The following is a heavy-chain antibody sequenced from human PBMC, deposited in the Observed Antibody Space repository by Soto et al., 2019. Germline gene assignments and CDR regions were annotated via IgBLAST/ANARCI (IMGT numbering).Heavy chain of an antibody. Sequence: SETLSLTCTVSGGSISSSSYYWGWIRQPPGKGLEWIGSIYYSGSTYYNPSLKSRVTISVDTSKNQFSLKLSSVTAADTAVYYCARLGWLYYFDYWGQGTMVTVSS. CDR1: GGSISSSSYY. D-gene: IGHD3-9*01. CDR2: IYYSGST. J-gene: IGHJ4*02. V-gene: IGHV4-39*07. CDR3: ARLGWLYYFDY.